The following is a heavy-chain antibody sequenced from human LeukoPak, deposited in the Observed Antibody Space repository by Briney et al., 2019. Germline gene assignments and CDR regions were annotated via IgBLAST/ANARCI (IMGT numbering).Heavy chain of an antibody. J-gene: IGHJ4*02. Sequence: GGSLRLSCAASGFSFSTYEMIWVRQAPGMGLEWISYIGSSGTLTYYADSVRGRFTVSRDNAKNSLFLQMNSLRVEDTAVYYCARDSLHNYGGSGYGYYFDYWGQGTLVPVSS. D-gene: IGHD4-23*01. CDR1: GFSFSTYE. CDR2: IGSSGTLT. CDR3: ARDSLHNYGGSGYGYYFDY. V-gene: IGHV3-48*03.